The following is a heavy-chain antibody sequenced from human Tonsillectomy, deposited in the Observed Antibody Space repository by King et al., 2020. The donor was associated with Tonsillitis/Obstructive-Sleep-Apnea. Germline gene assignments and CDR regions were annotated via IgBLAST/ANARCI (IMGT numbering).Heavy chain of an antibody. CDR2: INSDGSST. Sequence: VQLVESGGGLVQPGGSLRLSCTASGVTFSNYWMHWVRQAPGKGLVWVSRINSDGSSTSYADSVKGRFTISRDNAKNTLNLQMHSLRAEDTAVYYCAGAGCNGGSCSFDYWGQGTLVTVSS. CDR1: GVTFSNYW. V-gene: IGHV3-74*01. CDR3: AGAGCNGGSCSFDY. D-gene: IGHD2-15*01. J-gene: IGHJ4*02.